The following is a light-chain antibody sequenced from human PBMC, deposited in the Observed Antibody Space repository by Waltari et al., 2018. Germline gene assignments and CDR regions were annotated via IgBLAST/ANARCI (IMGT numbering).Light chain of an antibody. CDR2: DAS. Sequence: SYVLTQPPSVSVAPGQPARITCGGNNIGSKTVHWYQQKPGQAPVLVVYDASDRPSGIPERFSGSNSGNTATLTISRVEAGDEADYYCQVWDSSSDHLVVFGGGTKLTVL. V-gene: IGLV3-21*02. J-gene: IGLJ2*01. CDR3: QVWDSSSDHLVV. CDR1: NIGSKT.